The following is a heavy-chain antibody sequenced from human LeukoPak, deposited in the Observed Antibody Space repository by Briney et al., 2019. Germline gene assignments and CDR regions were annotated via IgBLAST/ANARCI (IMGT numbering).Heavy chain of an antibody. D-gene: IGHD1-26*01. V-gene: IGHV1-2*02. Sequence: ASVKVSCKASGYTFTGYYMHWVRQAPGQGLEWMGWINPNSGGTNYAQKFQGRVTMTRDTSISTAYMELSRLRSDDTAVYYCAREVSYYGSTYFDYWGQGTLVTVSS. CDR2: INPNSGGT. CDR1: GYTFTGYY. CDR3: AREVSYYGSTYFDY. J-gene: IGHJ4*02.